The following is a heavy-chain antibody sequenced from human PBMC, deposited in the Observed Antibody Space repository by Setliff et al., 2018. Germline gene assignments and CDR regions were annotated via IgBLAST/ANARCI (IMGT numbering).Heavy chain of an antibody. CDR1: GGSISSSSYY. CDR2: IYYSGST. CDR3: ARDPLTTNRRRAFDI. D-gene: IGHD4-17*01. J-gene: IGHJ3*02. Sequence: PSETLSLTCTVSGGSISSSSYYWGWIRQPPGKGLEWIGSIYYSGSTYYTPSLKSRVTISVDTSKNQFSLKLSSVTAADTAVYYCARDPLTTNRRRAFDIWGQGTMVTVSS. V-gene: IGHV4-39*07.